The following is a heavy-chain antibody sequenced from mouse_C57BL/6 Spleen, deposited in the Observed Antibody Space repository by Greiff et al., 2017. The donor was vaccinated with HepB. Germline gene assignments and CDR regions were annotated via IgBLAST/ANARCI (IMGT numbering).Heavy chain of an antibody. D-gene: IGHD1-2*01. Sequence: EVKLVESGPGLVKPSQSLSLTCTVTGYSITSGYGWNWIRQVPGNKQEWMGNISYSGSTNYNPSLKSRISITLDTSKNQFFLQLNSVTTEDTATYYCARTARIKYWGQGTTLTVSS. CDR3: ARTARIKY. J-gene: IGHJ2*01. V-gene: IGHV3-2*02. CDR2: ISYSGST. CDR1: GYSITSGYG.